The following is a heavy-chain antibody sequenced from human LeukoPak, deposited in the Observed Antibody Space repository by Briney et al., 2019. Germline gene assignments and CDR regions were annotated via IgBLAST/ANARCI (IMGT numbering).Heavy chain of an antibody. Sequence: KPGGSLRLSCAASGFTFSSYSMNWVRQAPGKGLEWVSSISSSSSYIYYADSVKGRFTISRDNAKNSLYLQMNSLRAEDTAVYYCATEGFRGVLFHIWGQGTVVTVSS. CDR1: GFTFSSYS. V-gene: IGHV3-21*01. CDR3: ATEGFRGVLFHI. D-gene: IGHD3-10*01. CDR2: ISSSSSYI. J-gene: IGHJ3*02.